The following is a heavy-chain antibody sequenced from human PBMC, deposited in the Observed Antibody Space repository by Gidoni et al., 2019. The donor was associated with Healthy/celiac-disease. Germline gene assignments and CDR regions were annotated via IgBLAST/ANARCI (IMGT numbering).Heavy chain of an antibody. CDR1: GYSISRGYY. Sequence: QVQLQESGPGLVKPSETLSLTCAVAGYSISRGYYWGWIRQPPGKGLEWIGSIYHSGSTYYNPSLKSRVTISVDTSKNQFSLKLSSVTAADTAVYYCARGGEWELPHFDYWGQGTLVTVSS. CDR3: ARGGEWELPHFDY. D-gene: IGHD1-26*01. V-gene: IGHV4-38-2*01. CDR2: IYHSGST. J-gene: IGHJ4*02.